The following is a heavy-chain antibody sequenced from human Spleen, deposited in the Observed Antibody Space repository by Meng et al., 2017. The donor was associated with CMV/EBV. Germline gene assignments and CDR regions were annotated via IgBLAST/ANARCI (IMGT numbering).Heavy chain of an antibody. CDR2: ISRPGDGDNT. D-gene: IGHD3-3*01. V-gene: IGHV3-23*01. J-gene: IGHJ5*02. Sequence: GGSLRLSCAASGFTFRNFAMSWVRQAPGKGLEWVSGISRPGDGDNTYYADSVKGRFTISRDNSKNILYLQMSSLRAEDTALYYCTREHTIFGYNWLDPWGQGTLVTVSS. CDR1: GFTFRNFA. CDR3: TREHTIFGYNWLDP.